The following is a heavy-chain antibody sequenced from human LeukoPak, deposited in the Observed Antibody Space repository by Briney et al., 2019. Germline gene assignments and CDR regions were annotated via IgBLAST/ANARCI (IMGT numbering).Heavy chain of an antibody. J-gene: IGHJ4*02. V-gene: IGHV4-4*02. CDR3: ARSHSGSYYVAPDY. CDR1: GGSISSSNW. Sequence: SETLSLTRAVSGGSISSSNWWSWVRQPPGKGLEWIGEIYHSGSTNYNPSLKSRVTISVDKSKNQFSLKLSSVTAADTAVYYCARSHSGSYYVAPDYWGQGTLVTVSS. CDR2: IYHSGST. D-gene: IGHD1-26*01.